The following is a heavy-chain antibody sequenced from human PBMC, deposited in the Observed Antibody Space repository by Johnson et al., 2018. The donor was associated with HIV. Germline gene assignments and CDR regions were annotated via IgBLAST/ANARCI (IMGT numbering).Heavy chain of an antibody. V-gene: IGHV3-7*01. Sequence: VQLVESGGGLVQPGRSLRLSCAASGFTFSTYWMTWVRQAPGKGLEWVASIKQDGSEKHYVDSVWGRFSISRDNAKSSLCLQMNSLRVDDTAVYYCARKVDSSVLWWGGAFDIWGQGTMVTVSS. CDR3: ARKVDSSVLWWGGAFDI. CDR2: IKQDGSEK. D-gene: IGHD2-21*01. CDR1: GFTFSTYW. J-gene: IGHJ3*02.